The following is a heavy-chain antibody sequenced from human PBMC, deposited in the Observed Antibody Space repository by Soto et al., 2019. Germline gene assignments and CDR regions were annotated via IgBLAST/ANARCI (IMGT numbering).Heavy chain of an antibody. CDR2: INHSGST. V-gene: IGHV4-34*01. D-gene: IGHD3-16*02. Sequence: QVQLQQWGAGLLKPSETLSLTCAVYGGSFSGYYWSWIRQPPGKGLEWIGEINHSGSTNYNPSLKSRVTISVDTSKNQFSLKLSSVTAADTAVYYCARGRNVWGSYRHNWFDPWGQGTLVTVSS. J-gene: IGHJ5*02. CDR3: ARGRNVWGSYRHNWFDP. CDR1: GGSFSGYY.